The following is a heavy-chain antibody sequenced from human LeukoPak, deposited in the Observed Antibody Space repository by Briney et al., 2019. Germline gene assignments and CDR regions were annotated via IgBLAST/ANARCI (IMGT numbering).Heavy chain of an antibody. CDR1: GGSISSYY. V-gene: IGHV4-59*01. D-gene: IGHD7-27*01. CDR2: IYYSGST. CDR3: ARDLPTGGDAFDI. Sequence: SETLSLTCTVSGGSISSYYWSWIRQPPGKGLEWIGYIYYSGSTNYNPSLKSRVTISVDTSKNQFSLKLSSVTAADTAVYYCARDLPTGGDAFDIWGQGTMVTVSS. J-gene: IGHJ3*02.